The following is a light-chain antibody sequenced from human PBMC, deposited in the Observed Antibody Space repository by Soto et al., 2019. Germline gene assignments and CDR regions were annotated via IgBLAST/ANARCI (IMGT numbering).Light chain of an antibody. CDR3: QLSYSTPPWT. J-gene: IGKJ1*01. CDR1: QSIVTY. CDR2: AAS. V-gene: IGKV1-39*01. Sequence: DIQMTQSPSSLSASVGDRVTITCRASQSIVTYLNWYLQKPGKAPKLLTYAASNLQSGVPSRFSGSGSGTDFTLTISSLQPEDFATYFCQLSYSTPPWTFGQGTKVEIK.